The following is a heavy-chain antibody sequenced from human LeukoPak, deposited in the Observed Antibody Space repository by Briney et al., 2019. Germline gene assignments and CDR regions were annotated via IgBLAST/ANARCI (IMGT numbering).Heavy chain of an antibody. CDR3: ASHPYYPSGTSYSPYFDY. J-gene: IGHJ4*02. V-gene: IGHV4-31*03. CDR1: GGSISSGGHY. CDR2: IYHSGRT. D-gene: IGHD3-22*01. Sequence: SQTLSLTCTVSGGSISSGGHYWSWIRHHPGEGLEWIGYIYHSGRTYYNPSLKSRATISVDTSKNQFSLRLSSVTAADTAVYYCASHPYYPSGTSYSPYFDYWGQGTLVTVSS.